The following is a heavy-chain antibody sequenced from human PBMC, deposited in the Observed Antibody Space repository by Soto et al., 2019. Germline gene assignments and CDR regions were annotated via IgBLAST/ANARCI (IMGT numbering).Heavy chain of an antibody. CDR2: ISPYSANT. J-gene: IGHJ4*02. CDR1: GYKFTEYA. CDR3: ARGGTRPY. Sequence: GASVKVSCKASGYKFTEYAVNWVRQAPGEGPEWMGWISPYSANTRYAENFQGRVSMTTDTFTTTAYMELRGLRSDDTAVYYCARGGTRPYWGQGTLVTVSS. D-gene: IGHD1-7*01. V-gene: IGHV1-18*04.